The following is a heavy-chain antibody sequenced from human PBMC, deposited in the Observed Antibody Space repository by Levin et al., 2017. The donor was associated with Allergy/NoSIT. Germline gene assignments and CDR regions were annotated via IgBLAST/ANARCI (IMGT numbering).Heavy chain of an antibody. V-gene: IGHV3-74*01. J-gene: IGHJ4*02. CDR1: GFTFSTSW. CDR2: IKSDGSST. CDR3: ARHIVVVPAAEPFDY. Sequence: GESLKISCVASGFTFSTSWMHWVRQVPGKGLVWLACIKSDGSSTRYADSVKGRFTISRDNAKNTLYLQMNSLRAEDTAVYYCARHIVVVPAAEPFDYWGQGTLVTVSS. D-gene: IGHD2-2*01.